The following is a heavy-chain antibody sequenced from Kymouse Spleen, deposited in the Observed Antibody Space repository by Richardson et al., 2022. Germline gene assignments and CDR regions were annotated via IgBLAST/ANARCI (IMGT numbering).Heavy chain of an antibody. CDR3: ARGGIVGATWWFDP. V-gene: IGHV4-34*01. CDR2: INHSGST. CDR1: GGSFSGYY. D-gene: IGHD1-26*01. Sequence: QVQLQQWGAGLLKPSETLSLTCAVYGGSFSGYYWSWIRQPPGKGLEWIGEINHSGSTNYNPSLKSRVTISVDTSKNQFSLKLSSVTAADTAVYYCARGGIVGATWWFDPWGQGTLVTVSS. J-gene: IGHJ5*02.